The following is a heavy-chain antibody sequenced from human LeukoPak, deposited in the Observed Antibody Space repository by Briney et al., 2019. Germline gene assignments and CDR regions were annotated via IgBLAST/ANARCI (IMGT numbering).Heavy chain of an antibody. J-gene: IGHJ4*02. CDR3: AKSDCGGDGCKLLNY. CDR1: GFTFRSYA. V-gene: IGHV3-23*01. Sequence: GRSLRLSCAASGFTFRSYAMSWVRQPPGKGLEWVSAVSDSGDATRYSDSVKGRFTISRDNSKDTLYLQMNSLRAEDTAVYYCAKSDCGGDGCKLLNYWGQGTLVTVSS. CDR2: VSDSGDAT. D-gene: IGHD2-21*01.